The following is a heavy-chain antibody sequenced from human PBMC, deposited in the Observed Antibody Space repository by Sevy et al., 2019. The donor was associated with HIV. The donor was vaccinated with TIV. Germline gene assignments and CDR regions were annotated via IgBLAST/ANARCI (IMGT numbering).Heavy chain of an antibody. D-gene: IGHD6-13*01. CDR1: GYSFSSYA. V-gene: IGHV3-23*01. J-gene: IGHJ4*02. Sequence: GESLKISCIVSGYSFSSYAISWVRQAPGKGLEWVSTINGRGGSTYYADSVKGRFTISRDNSKNTLFLQMINLRVDDTAIYYCARPSPRIAAAASAFYDNWGQGTLVTVSS. CDR3: ARPSPRIAAAASAFYDN. CDR2: INGRGGST.